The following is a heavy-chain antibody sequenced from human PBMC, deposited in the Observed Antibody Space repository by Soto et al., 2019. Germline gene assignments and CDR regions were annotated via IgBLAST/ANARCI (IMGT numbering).Heavy chain of an antibody. Sequence: VQLVESGGGVVQRGRSLRLSCAASGFTFSDYAMHWVRHAPGKGLEWVAVVSHDGRNTHYADSVKGRFTISRDSSKNTVSLEMTSLRAVDTAVYYCAKGGRQWLVTSDFNYWGQGALVTVSS. CDR1: GFTFSDYA. CDR3: AKGGRQWLVTSDFNY. CDR2: VSHDGRNT. V-gene: IGHV3-30*18. D-gene: IGHD6-19*01. J-gene: IGHJ4*02.